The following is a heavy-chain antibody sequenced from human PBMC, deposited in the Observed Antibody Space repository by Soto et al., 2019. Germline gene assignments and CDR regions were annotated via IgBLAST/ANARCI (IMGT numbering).Heavy chain of an antibody. D-gene: IGHD3-16*01. CDR3: TRDPRITDF. V-gene: IGHV3-11*01. J-gene: IGHJ4*02. CDR2: ISPGGDIR. Sequence: GGSLRLSCAASGFIFTNFYITWIRQAPGKGLELVSYISPGGDIRNYVDSVKGRFTISRDNTNRLVYLHMNSLRAEDTAVYYCTRDPRITDFWGQGTLVTVSS. CDR1: GFIFTNFY.